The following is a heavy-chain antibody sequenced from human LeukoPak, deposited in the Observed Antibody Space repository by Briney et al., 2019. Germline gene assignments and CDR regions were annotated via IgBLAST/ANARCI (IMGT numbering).Heavy chain of an antibody. CDR3: AKRGVVIRVILVGFHKEAYYFDS. D-gene: IGHD3-22*01. Sequence: GGSLRLSCAVSGITLSNYAMSWVRQAPGKGLEWVAGISGSGGGTHYADSVKGRFTISRDNPKKTLYLQVNNLRAGDTAVYFCAKRGVVIRVILVGFHKEAYYFDSWGQGALVTVSS. V-gene: IGHV3-23*01. CDR1: GITLSNYA. J-gene: IGHJ4*02. CDR2: ISGSGGGT.